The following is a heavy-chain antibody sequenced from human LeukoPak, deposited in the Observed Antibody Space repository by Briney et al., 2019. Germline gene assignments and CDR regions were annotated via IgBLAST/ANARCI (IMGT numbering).Heavy chain of an antibody. CDR1: GFTVSSYD. V-gene: IGHV3-66*01. Sequence: GGSLRLSCAASGFTVSSYDMSRVRQAPGKGLEWVSVIFSGDRTYYADSVKDRFTLSRDNSKNMVYLQMNSLRAEDTAVYYCGTSSAWYRWDYWGQGTLVTVSS. J-gene: IGHJ4*02. D-gene: IGHD6-19*01. CDR3: GTSSAWYRWDY. CDR2: IFSGDRT.